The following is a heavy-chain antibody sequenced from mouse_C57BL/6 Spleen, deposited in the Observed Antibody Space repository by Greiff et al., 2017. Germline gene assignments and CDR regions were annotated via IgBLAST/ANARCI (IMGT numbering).Heavy chain of an antibody. J-gene: IGHJ4*01. CDR1: GYTFTDYN. D-gene: IGHD2-4*01. Sequence: DVKLQESGPELVKPGASVKIPCKASGYTFTDYNMDWVKQSHGKSLEWIGDINPNNGGTIYNQKFKGKATLTVDKSSSTAYMELRSLTSEDTAVYYCARVGLYDYDVGMDYWGQGTSVTVSS. CDR3: ARVGLYDYDVGMDY. CDR2: INPNNGGT. V-gene: IGHV1-18*01.